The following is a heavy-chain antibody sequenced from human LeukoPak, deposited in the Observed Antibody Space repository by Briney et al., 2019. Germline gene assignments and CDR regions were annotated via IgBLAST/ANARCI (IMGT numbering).Heavy chain of an antibody. D-gene: IGHD3-10*02. V-gene: IGHV4-34*01. CDR3: VRSLFSSFTWFDH. CDR2: INHSGST. CDR1: GGSFSGYY. J-gene: IGHJ5*02. Sequence: SETLSLTCAVYGGSFSGYYWSWIRQPPGKGLEWIGEINHSGSTNYNPSLKSRVTISVDTSKSQFSLRLHSVTAADTAMYYCVRSLFSSFTWFDHWGQGALVTVSS.